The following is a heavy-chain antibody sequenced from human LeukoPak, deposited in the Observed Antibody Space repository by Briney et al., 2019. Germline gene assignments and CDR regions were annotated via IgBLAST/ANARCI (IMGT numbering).Heavy chain of an antibody. CDR2: IKTYGTTT. J-gene: IGHJ4*02. CDR1: GFIFSNYR. V-gene: IGHV3-74*01. Sequence: GGSLRLSCAASGFIFSNYRMHWVRQVPGKGLVWVSRIKTYGTTTNYADSVQGPFTISRDNAKNMLYLQMNSLRAEDTAVYYCARGASSGYRIDYWGQGTLVTVSS. CDR3: ARGASSGYRIDY. D-gene: IGHD3-16*02.